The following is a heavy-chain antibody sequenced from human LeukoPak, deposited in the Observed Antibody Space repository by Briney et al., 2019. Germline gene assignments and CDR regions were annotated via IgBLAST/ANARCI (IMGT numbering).Heavy chain of an antibody. CDR3: ARGWAREQQLIPGVDY. CDR1: GFTFSSFG. CDR2: IWYDGSDK. V-gene: IGHV3-33*01. D-gene: IGHD6-13*01. Sequence: PGRSLRLSCAASGFTFSSFGMHWVRQAPGKGLEWVAVIWYDGSDKYYADSVKGRFTISRDNSKNTLYLQMNSLRAEDTAVYYCARGWAREQQLIPGVDYWGQGTLVTVSS. J-gene: IGHJ4*02.